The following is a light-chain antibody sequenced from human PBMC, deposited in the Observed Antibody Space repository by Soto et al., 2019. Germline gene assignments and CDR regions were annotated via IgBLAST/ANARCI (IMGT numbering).Light chain of an antibody. CDR2: MGS. J-gene: IGKJ1*01. CDR3: MQTLQTRT. CDR1: QSLLHSNGYYY. V-gene: IGKV2-28*01. Sequence: DIVMTQSPLSLPVTPGEPASISCRSSQSLLHSNGYYYLDWYLQKPGQSPQPLIYMGSNRASGVPDRFSGSGSGTDFTLNVSRVEAEDVGIYYCMQTLQTRTFGQGTKVDIK.